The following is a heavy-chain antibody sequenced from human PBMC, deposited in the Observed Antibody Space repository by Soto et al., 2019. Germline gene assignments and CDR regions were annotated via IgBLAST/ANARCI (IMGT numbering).Heavy chain of an antibody. CDR1: GFNFGAYA. D-gene: IGHD6-19*01. CDR3: AKDRSENFWVYYYAMDV. CDR2: ISGSSSGT. J-gene: IGHJ6*02. V-gene: IGHV3-23*01. Sequence: EARLLESGGGLIQPGGSLRLSCAASGFNFGAYAMRWVRQAPGKGLEWVSGISGSSSGTYYTDSVKGRFTISRDNSKNTVYLQMNSLRGEDTAVYYCAKDRSENFWVYYYAMDVWGQGTAVTVSS.